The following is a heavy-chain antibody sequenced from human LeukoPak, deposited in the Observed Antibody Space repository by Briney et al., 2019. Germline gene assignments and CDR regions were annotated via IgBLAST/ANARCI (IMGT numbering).Heavy chain of an antibody. CDR1: GFTFSSYSMN. CDR3: ARQDTTSDY. Sequence: GSLRLSCAASGFTFSSYSMNWVRQAPGKGLEWIGSIYYSGSTYYNPSLKSRVTISVDTSKNQFSLKLSSVTAADTAVYYCARQDTTSDYWGQGTLVTVSS. CDR2: IYYSGST. D-gene: IGHD1-14*01. J-gene: IGHJ4*02. V-gene: IGHV4-39*01.